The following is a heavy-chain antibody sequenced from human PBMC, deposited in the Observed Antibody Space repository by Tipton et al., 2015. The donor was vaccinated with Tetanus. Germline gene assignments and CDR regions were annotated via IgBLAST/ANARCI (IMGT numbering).Heavy chain of an antibody. CDR1: GASLRGGDYH. J-gene: IGHJ4*01. CDR3: ATVGLVTASVKY. Sequence: GLVKPSETLSLTCTVSGASLRGGDYHWSWIRQHPGKGLDWIGYISYTGTTHYNPSLKSRVTISLDRSKNQFSLKLTSVTAADTAVYYCATVGLVTASVKYWGQGTLVTVSS. D-gene: IGHD2-21*02. CDR2: ISYTGTT. V-gene: IGHV4-31*03.